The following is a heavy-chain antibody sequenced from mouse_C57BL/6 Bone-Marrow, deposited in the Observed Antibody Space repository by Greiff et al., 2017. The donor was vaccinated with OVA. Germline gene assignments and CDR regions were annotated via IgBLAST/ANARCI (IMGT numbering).Heavy chain of an antibody. Sequence: EVMLVESGGGLVQSGRSLRLSCATSGFTFSDFYMAWVRQAPGKGLEWIAASRNKANDYTTEYSASVKGRFIVSRDTSQSILYLQMNALRAEDTAIYYCARENYYGSSYGYFDVWGTGTTVTVSS. CDR3: ARENYYGSSYGYFDV. CDR1: GFTFSDFY. CDR2: SRNKANDYTT. J-gene: IGHJ1*03. D-gene: IGHD1-1*01. V-gene: IGHV7-1*01.